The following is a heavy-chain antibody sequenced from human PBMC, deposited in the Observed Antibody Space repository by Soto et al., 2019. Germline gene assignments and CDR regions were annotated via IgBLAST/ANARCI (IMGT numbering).Heavy chain of an antibody. CDR3: ARHSLASPSDY. V-gene: IGHV5-51*01. CDR1: GYSFRSSW. Sequence: PWESLKISCKASGYSFRSSWIAWVRQVPGKGLEWMGIIYPGDSETRYSPSFQGQVTISADKSISTAYLQWSSLKASDTAMYYCARHSLASPSDYWGQGTPVTVSS. J-gene: IGHJ4*02. CDR2: IYPGDSET.